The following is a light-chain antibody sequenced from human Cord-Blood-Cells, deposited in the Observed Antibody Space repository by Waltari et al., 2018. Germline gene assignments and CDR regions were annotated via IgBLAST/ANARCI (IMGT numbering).Light chain of an antibody. V-gene: IGLV2-11*01. CDR3: CSYAGSYTLV. CDR2: DVS. CDR1: SRDVGGYTS. Sequence: QSALTQPRSVSGSPGQSVTLPCTGTSRDVGGYTSVSCYQQHPGKAPKLLIYDVSKRPSGVPDRFSGSKSGNTASLTISGLQAEDEADYYCCSYAGSYTLVFGGGTKLTVL. J-gene: IGLJ3*02.